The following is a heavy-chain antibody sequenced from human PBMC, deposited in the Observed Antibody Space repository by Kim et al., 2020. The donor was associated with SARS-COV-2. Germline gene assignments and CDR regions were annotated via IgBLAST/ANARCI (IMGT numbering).Heavy chain of an antibody. J-gene: IGHJ4*02. Sequence: TPSFHGHVTISADKSISTAYLQWSSLKASDTAMYYCARHYGGNSELDYWGQGTLVTVSS. CDR3: ARHYGGNSELDY. V-gene: IGHV5-51*01. D-gene: IGHD4-17*01.